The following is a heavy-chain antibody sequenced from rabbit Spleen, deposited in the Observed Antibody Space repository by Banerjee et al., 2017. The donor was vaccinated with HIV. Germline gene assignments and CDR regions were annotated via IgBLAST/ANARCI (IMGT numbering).Heavy chain of an antibody. D-gene: IGHD1-1*01. Sequence: LEESGGGLVKPGGTLTLTCTGSGFSFSSNWICWVRQAPGKGLEWIACIDTSDGDTDYANWPKGRFAISKASSTTVTLQMTSLTAADTATYFCARNYVNVFDPWGQGTLVTVS. CDR1: GFSFSSNW. CDR2: IDTSDGDT. V-gene: IGHV1S45*01. J-gene: IGHJ2*01. CDR3: ARNYVNVFDP.